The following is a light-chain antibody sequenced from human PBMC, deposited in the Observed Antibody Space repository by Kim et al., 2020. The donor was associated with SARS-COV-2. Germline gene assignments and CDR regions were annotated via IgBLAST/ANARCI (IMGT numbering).Light chain of an antibody. J-gene: IGLJ2*01. CDR2: GKN. V-gene: IGLV3-19*01. CDR3: NSRDSNDNVV. Sequence: VALGTSVRLTCQGDTLRSYYATWYQQKPGQAPILVIYGKNNRPSGIPDRFSGSSSGNTASLTITGTQAGDEADYYCNSRDSNDNVVFGGGTQLTVL. CDR1: TLRSYY.